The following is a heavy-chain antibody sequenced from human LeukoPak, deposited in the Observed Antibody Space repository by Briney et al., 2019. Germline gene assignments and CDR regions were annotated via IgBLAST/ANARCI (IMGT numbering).Heavy chain of an antibody. CDR3: ARASILEWLSEVVDWFDP. J-gene: IGHJ5*02. CDR1: GYTFTGYY. Sequence: ASVKVSCKASGYTFTGYYMHWVRQAPGQGLEWMGWINPNSGGTNYAQKFQGRVTMTRDTPISTAYMELSRLRSDDTAVYYCARASILEWLSEVVDWFDPWGQGTLVTVSS. D-gene: IGHD3-3*01. V-gene: IGHV1-2*02. CDR2: INPNSGGT.